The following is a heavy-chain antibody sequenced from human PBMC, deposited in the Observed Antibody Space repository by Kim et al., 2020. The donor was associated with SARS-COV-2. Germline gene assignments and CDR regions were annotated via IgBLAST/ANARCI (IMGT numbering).Heavy chain of an antibody. D-gene: IGHD2-2*01. V-gene: IGHV1-3*01. Sequence: QKFQGRVTITRDTSASTAYMELSSLRSEDTAVYYCARGYCSSTSCSSPDYWGQGTLVTVSS. CDR3: ARGYCSSTSCSSPDY. J-gene: IGHJ4*02.